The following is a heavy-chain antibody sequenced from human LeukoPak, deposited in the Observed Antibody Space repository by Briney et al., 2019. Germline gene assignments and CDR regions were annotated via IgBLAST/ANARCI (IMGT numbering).Heavy chain of an antibody. V-gene: IGHV3-15*01. D-gene: IGHD2-15*01. CDR1: GFTFSNAW. J-gene: IGHJ4*02. CDR2: IKSKSDGGTI. Sequence: KAGGSLRLSFAGSGFTFSNAWMSWVRQAPGKGLEWVGRIKSKSDGGTIDYAAAVKGRFTISRADPRNALYLQMNSLKTEGTAVSYCTTRRQVGWWGQGTLVTVS. CDR3: TTRRQVGW.